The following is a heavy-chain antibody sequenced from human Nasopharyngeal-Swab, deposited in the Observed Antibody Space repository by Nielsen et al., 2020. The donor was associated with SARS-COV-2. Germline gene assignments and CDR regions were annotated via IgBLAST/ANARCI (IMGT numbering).Heavy chain of an antibody. Sequence: SCAASGFTFSSYGMHWVRQAPCKGLEWVAVIWYDGSNKYYADSVKGRFTISRDNSKNTLYLQMNSLRAENTAVYYCARRDHYDFWSGDGFDPWGQGTLVTVSS. CDR2: IWYDGSNK. J-gene: IGHJ5*02. CDR1: GFTFSSYG. CDR3: ARRDHYDFWSGDGFDP. V-gene: IGHV3-33*01. D-gene: IGHD3-3*01.